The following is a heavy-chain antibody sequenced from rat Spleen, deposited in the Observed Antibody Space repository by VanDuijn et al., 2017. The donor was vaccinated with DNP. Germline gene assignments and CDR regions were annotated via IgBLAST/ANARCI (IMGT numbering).Heavy chain of an antibody. V-gene: IGHV5S11*01. CDR3: AKAGGYSPWYFDY. D-gene: IGHD1-11*01. Sequence: EVQLVESGGGLVQPGRSMKLSCAASGFTFSNYYMAWVRQAPAKGLEWVAAISTGAGNTYYRDSVKGRFTISRDNAKSTLYLQMDSLRSEETAIYYCAKAGGYSPWYFDYWGQGVMVTVSS. J-gene: IGHJ2*01. CDR1: GFTFSNYY. CDR2: ISTGAGNT.